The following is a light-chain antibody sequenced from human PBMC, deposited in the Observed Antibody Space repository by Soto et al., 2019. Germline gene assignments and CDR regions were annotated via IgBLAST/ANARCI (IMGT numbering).Light chain of an antibody. CDR1: QSISRW. Sequence: QMFQTPSTLSASVGDRGTITCRASQSISRWLAWYQQKAGKVPKLLIYDASTLVSGVPSRFSGSGSGTEFTLTISSLQPDDFATYDWQQDYPGTFGQETEV. V-gene: IGKV1-5*01. CDR3: QQDYPGT. J-gene: IGKJ1*01. CDR2: DAS.